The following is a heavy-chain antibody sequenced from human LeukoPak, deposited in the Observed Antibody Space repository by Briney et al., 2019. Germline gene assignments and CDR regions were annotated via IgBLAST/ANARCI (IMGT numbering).Heavy chain of an antibody. J-gene: IGHJ4*02. V-gene: IGHV1-8*01. CDR1: GYSFTSYD. Sequence: ASVKVSCKPSGYSFTSYDINWVREYTGQGLEWMGWMSPKSGHTGYAQNFQGRVTMTRNTSISTAYMELSSLRSEDTAVYYCVGGAPNWGFDYWGQGTLVTVSS. CDR2: MSPKSGHT. D-gene: IGHD7-27*01. CDR3: VGGAPNWGFDY.